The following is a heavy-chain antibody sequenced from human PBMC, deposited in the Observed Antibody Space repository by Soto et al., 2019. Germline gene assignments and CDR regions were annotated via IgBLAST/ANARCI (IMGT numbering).Heavy chain of an antibody. J-gene: IGHJ6*02. D-gene: IGHD2-2*01. V-gene: IGHV1-3*01. CDR1: EYSFTSYA. CDR2: INAGNGNT. Sequence: ASVKVSCKASEYSFTSYAIYWVRQAPGQRLEWMGWINAGNGNTKYSQKLQGRVTFTGDTSASTAHMELSSLRSEDTAVYFCARGVENIVVVLDVFGYYGMDVWG. CDR3: ARGVENIVVVLDVFGYYGMDV.